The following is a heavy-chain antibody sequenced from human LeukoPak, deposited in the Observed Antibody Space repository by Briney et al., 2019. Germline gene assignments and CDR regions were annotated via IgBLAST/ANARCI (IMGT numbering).Heavy chain of an antibody. CDR1: GGSISSSSYY. CDR2: IYYSGST. Sequence: PSETLSLTCTVSGGSISSSSYYWGWIRQPPGKGLEWIGSIYYSGSTYYNPSLKSRVTISVDTSKNQFSLKLSSVTAADTVVYYCARRGDSGYYYVTWDYWGQGTLVTVSS. J-gene: IGHJ4*02. CDR3: ARRGDSGYYYVTWDY. V-gene: IGHV4-39*01. D-gene: IGHD3-22*01.